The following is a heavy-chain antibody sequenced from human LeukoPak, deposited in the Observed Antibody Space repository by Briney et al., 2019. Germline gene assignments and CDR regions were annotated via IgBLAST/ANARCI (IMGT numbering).Heavy chain of an antibody. V-gene: IGHV3-23*01. D-gene: IGHD6-13*01. CDR2: VSGSGDRM. CDR3: AKDHDGYSSSWYSPY. J-gene: IGHJ4*02. Sequence: GGSLRLSCAASGFTSSSYALNWVRQAPGKGLEWVATVSGSGDRMYHADSVKGRFTISRDNSKNTIYLQMNSLRAEDTALYYCAKDHDGYSSSWYSPYWGQGTLVTVSS. CDR1: GFTSSSYA.